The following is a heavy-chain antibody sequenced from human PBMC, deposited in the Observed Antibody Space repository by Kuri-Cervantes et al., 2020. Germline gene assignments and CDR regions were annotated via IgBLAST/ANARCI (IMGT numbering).Heavy chain of an antibody. CDR1: GFSLSNTTMG. J-gene: IGHJ4*02. V-gene: IGHV2-26*01. Sequence: SGPTLVKPTETLTLTCTVSGFSLSNTTMGVSWIRQPPGKALEWLAHIFSNDEKSYSTSLKSRLTITKDTSKNQVVLTMTNMDPVDTATYYCAHSPYCSGGSCYFTDWGQGTLVTVSS. CDR2: IFSNDEK. CDR3: AHSPYCSGGSCYFTD. D-gene: IGHD2-15*01.